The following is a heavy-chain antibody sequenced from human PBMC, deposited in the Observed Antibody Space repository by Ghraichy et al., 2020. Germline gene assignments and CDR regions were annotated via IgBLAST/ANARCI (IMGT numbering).Heavy chain of an antibody. CDR3: AKSRGYWYFDL. CDR2: IITSGDGT. J-gene: IGHJ2*01. CDR1: GFPFSNYD. V-gene: IGHV3-23*01. Sequence: SCAASGFPFSNYDMSWVRQAPGKGLEWVSAIITSGDGTTYADSVKGRFTTSRDNSENKLYLQMNTLRAEDTALYYCAKSRGYWYFDLWGRGTLVTVSS.